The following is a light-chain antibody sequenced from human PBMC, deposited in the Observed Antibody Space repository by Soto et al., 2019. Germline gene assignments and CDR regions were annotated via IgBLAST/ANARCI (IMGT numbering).Light chain of an antibody. Sequence: DIQMIQSPPSLSASVGDRVTITCRASKGINNYLAWFQQQPGKAPKPLSYATSTLPSGVPSRFTGCGSGTVCTLTITYLQIEDFVTCDGQRYNSYPWTVGRATK. CDR2: ATS. CDR1: KGINNY. CDR3: QRYNSYPWT. J-gene: IGKJ1*01. V-gene: IGKV1-16*01.